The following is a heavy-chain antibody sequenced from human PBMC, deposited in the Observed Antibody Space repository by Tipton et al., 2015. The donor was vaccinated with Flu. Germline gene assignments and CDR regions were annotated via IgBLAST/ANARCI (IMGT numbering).Heavy chain of an antibody. D-gene: IGHD2-15*01. CDR3: AKDWFRQDIVGRAAPFDS. J-gene: IGHJ4*02. CDR1: GYNFNIYA. CDR2: IAGTTGNT. V-gene: IGHV3-23*01. Sequence: SLRLSCAASGYNFNIYAMRWVRQAPGKGLEWVSGIAGTTGNTYFADSVRGRFTISRDNSKNTLYLHMSSLRAEDTAVYYCAKDWFRQDIVGRAAPFDSWGQGIMGTVSS.